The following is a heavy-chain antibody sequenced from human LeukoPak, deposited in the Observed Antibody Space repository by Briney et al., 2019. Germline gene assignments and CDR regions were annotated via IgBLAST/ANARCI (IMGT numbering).Heavy chain of an antibody. Sequence: SETLSLTCTVSSGSITSGSFYWSWIRQPAGKGLEWIGHIYYSGRTNYNPSLKSRVTVSVDTSKNQFSLKLSSVTAADTAVYYCARENTVVDYWGQGTLVTVSS. CDR1: SGSITSGSFY. J-gene: IGHJ4*02. CDR3: ARENTVVDY. D-gene: IGHD2-8*02. CDR2: IYYSGRT. V-gene: IGHV4-61*10.